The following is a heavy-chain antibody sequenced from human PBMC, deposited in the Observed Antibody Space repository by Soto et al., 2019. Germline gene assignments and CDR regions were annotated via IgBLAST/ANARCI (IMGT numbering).Heavy chain of an antibody. CDR2: IYWDDDK. J-gene: IGHJ6*03. CDR1: GFSLTTSGEA. CDR3: AHIPGSGQLLYSYYYYMDV. Sequence: QITLKESGPTLVKPTQTLTLTCTFSGFSLTTSGEAVGWIRQPPGKALEWLALIYWDDDKRSSPSLKSRLTSTKDTSKNQVVLTMTNMDPVDTATYYCAHIPGSGQLLYSYYYYMDVWGKGTTVTVSS. D-gene: IGHD3-10*01. V-gene: IGHV2-5*02.